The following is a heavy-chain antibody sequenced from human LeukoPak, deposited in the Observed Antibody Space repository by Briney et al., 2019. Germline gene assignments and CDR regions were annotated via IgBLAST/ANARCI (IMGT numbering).Heavy chain of an antibody. CDR3: ARENYGGTTGFDY. V-gene: IGHV3-66*01. Sequence: GGSLRLSCAASGFTVSSNYMNWVRLAPGKGLEWVSVIYSGGTTYYADSVKGRFTISRDNSKNTLYLQMSSLRAEDTAVYYCARENYGGTTGFDYWGQGTLVTVSS. CDR2: IYSGGTT. J-gene: IGHJ4*02. D-gene: IGHD4-23*01. CDR1: GFTVSSNY.